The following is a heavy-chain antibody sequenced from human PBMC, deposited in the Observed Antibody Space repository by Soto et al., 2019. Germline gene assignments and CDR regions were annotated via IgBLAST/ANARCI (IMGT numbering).Heavy chain of an antibody. CDR2: MSFVGSYK. CDR3: ARGMIRGVVYYGVEV. D-gene: IGHD3-10*01. Sequence: QEQLVESGGGAVQPGRSLRLSCTASGFSFSSYDMHWVRQAPGEGLEWVSAMSFVGSYKHYADSVKGRFTISRDNSENTLYRQMYGLRPEGTAVYFCARGMIRGVVYYGVEVWGQGTTVTVSP. J-gene: IGHJ6*01. CDR1: GFSFSSYD. V-gene: IGHV3-30*03.